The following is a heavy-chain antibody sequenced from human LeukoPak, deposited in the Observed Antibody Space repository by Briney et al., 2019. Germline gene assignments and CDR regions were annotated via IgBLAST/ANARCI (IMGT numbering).Heavy chain of an antibody. J-gene: IGHJ2*01. CDR1: GGSFSGYY. V-gene: IGHV4-34*01. CDR3: ARYVIRYWYFDL. D-gene: IGHD3-16*01. Sequence: PSETLSLTCAVYGGSFSGYYWSWIRQPPGKGLEWIGEINHSGSTNYNPSLKSRVTISVDTSKNQFSLKLSSVTAADTAVYYCARYVIRYWYFDLWGRGTLVTVSS. CDR2: INHSGST.